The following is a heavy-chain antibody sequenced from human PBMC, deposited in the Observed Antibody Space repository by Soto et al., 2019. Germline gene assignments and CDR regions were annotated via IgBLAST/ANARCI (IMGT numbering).Heavy chain of an antibody. CDR1: GFTFSNFG. CDR2: ITKNGRNK. J-gene: IGHJ4*02. CDR3: GRCNGDDCYSSFHS. V-gene: IGHV3-30*03. Sequence: QVQLVESGGGVVQPGGSLRLSCAASGFTFSNFGMHWVRQAPGKGLEWVADITKNGRNKDYADSVKRRLAISRDNSKNTPELQMNSLRVEYTAMYNCGRCNGDDCYSSFHSWGQGTLVTVSS. D-gene: IGHD2-8*01.